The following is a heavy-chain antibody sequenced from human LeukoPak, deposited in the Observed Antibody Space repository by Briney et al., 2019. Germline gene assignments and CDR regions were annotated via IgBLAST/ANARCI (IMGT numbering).Heavy chain of an antibody. V-gene: IGHV3-21*01. CDR2: ISSSSSFI. D-gene: IGHD3-22*01. J-gene: IGHJ3*02. CDR3: ARATYYYDSSSDDAFDI. Sequence: GGSLRLSCAASGFTFSSYIMNWVRQAPGKGLEWVSSISSSSSFIYYADSVKGRFTISRDNSKNTLYLQMNSLRAEDTAVYYCARATYYYDSSSDDAFDIWGQGTMVTVSS. CDR1: GFTFSSYI.